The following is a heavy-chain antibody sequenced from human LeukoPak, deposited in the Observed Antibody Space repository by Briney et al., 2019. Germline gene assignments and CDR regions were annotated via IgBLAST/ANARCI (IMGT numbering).Heavy chain of an antibody. Sequence: PGRSLRLSCAASGFTFSSYSMNWVRQAPGKGLEWVSSISSSSSYIYYADSVKGRFTISRDNAKNSLYLQMNSLRAEDTAVYYCARDRISRPRAFDIWGQGTMVTVSS. V-gene: IGHV3-21*01. CDR2: ISSSSSYI. J-gene: IGHJ3*02. CDR3: ARDRISRPRAFDI. CDR1: GFTFSSYS. D-gene: IGHD2/OR15-2a*01.